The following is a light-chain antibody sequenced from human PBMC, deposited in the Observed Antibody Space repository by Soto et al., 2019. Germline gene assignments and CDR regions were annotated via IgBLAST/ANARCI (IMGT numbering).Light chain of an antibody. CDR1: SSDIGGYNY. Sequence: QSVLTQPASVSGSPGQSITISCTGGSSDIGGYNYVSWYQQHPGKAPKLIIYDVTYRPSGVSSRFSGSKSGNTASLSISGLQAEDEADYYCSSYTSSDTLVFGGGTQLTVL. V-gene: IGLV2-14*03. CDR2: DVT. CDR3: SSYTSSDTLV. J-gene: IGLJ2*01.